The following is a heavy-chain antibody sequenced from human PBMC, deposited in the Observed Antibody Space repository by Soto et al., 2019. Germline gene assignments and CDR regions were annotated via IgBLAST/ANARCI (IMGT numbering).Heavy chain of an antibody. CDR1: GFTFSSYA. V-gene: IGHV3-64*01. CDR3: ARGRYCSGGSCYSEFDY. D-gene: IGHD2-15*01. Sequence: GGSLRLSCAASGFTFSSYAMHWVRQAPGKGLEYVSAISSNGGSTYYANSVKGRFTISRDNSKNTLYLQMGSLRAEDMAVYYCARGRYCSGGSCYSEFDYWGQGTLVTVSS. CDR2: ISSNGGST. J-gene: IGHJ4*02.